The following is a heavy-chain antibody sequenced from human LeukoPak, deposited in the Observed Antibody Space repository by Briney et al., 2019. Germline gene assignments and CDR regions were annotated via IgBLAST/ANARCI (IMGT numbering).Heavy chain of an antibody. D-gene: IGHD5-24*01. J-gene: IGHJ4*02. V-gene: IGHV3-7*01. CDR1: GFTISTYW. CDR2: IKVDGTEK. Sequence: GGSLRLSCAASGFTISTYWMSWVRQAPGKGLEWVANIKVDGTEKYYVDSVKGRFTVSRDNAKNSVYLQMDSLRAEDTAVYYCATIRPYHFDYWGRGALVTVSS. CDR3: ATIRPYHFDY.